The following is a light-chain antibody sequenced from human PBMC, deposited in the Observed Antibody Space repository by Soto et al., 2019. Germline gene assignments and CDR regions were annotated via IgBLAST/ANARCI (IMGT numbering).Light chain of an antibody. V-gene: IGLV4-69*01. CDR1: SGPSSYA. CDR2: LNSDGSH. CDR3: QTWGTGPQVV. J-gene: IGLJ2*01. Sequence: QPVLTQSPSASASVGASVKLTCTLSSGPSSYAIAWHQQQPEKAPRYLMKLNSDGSHNKGDGIPDRFSGSSSGAEHYLTISSLQSEDEADYYCQTWGTGPQVVFGGGTKVTVL.